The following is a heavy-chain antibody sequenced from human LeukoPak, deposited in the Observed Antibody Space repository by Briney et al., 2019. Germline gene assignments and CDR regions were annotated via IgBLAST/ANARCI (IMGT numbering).Heavy chain of an antibody. D-gene: IGHD2-2*01. Sequence: TSQTLSLTCTVSGGSISSYYWSWIRQPAGKGLEWIGCIYTSGSTNYNPSLKSRVTMSVDTSKNQFSLKLSSVTAADTAVYYCARDHCSSTSCPFDPWGQGTLVTVSS. CDR3: ARDHCSSTSCPFDP. CDR2: IYTSGST. CDR1: GGSISSYY. V-gene: IGHV4-4*07. J-gene: IGHJ5*02.